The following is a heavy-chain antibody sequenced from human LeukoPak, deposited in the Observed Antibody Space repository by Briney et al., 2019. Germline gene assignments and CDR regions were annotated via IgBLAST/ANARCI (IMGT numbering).Heavy chain of an antibody. Sequence: PSETLSLTCTVSGGSISSYYWSWIRQPAGKGLEWIGRIYTSGSTNYNPSLKSRVTMSVDTSKNQFSLKLSSVTAADTAVYYCARGTIFGVVIDYFDYWGQGTLVTVSS. J-gene: IGHJ4*02. D-gene: IGHD3-3*01. V-gene: IGHV4-4*07. CDR3: ARGTIFGVVIDYFDY. CDR2: IYTSGST. CDR1: GGSISSYY.